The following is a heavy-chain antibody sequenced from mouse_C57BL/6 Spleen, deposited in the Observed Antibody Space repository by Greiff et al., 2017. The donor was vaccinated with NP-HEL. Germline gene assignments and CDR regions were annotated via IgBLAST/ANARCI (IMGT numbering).Heavy chain of an antibody. Sequence: VQLQQSGAELVRPGSSVKLSCKASGYTFTSYWMHWVKQRPIQGLEWIGNIDPSDSETHYNQKFKDKATLTVDKSSSTAYMQLSSLTSEDSAVYYCARFYYGLYYAMDYWGQGTSVTVSS. CDR2: IDPSDSET. CDR3: ARFYYGLYYAMDY. V-gene: IGHV1-52*01. CDR1: GYTFTSYW. J-gene: IGHJ4*01. D-gene: IGHD1-1*01.